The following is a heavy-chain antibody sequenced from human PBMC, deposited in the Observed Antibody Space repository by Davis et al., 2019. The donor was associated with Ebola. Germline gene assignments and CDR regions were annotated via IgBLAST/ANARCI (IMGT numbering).Heavy chain of an antibody. V-gene: IGHV3-30*03. CDR2: ISYDGSNK. CDR1: GFTFSSYG. CDR3: ARSVYGDSKGVHDAYDV. J-gene: IGHJ3*01. D-gene: IGHD4-17*01. Sequence: GESLKISCSASGFTFSSYGTHWVRQAPGKGLEWVAVISYDGSNKYYADSVKGRFTVSRDNSKNTLYLQMNSLRVEDTAVYYCARSVYGDSKGVHDAYDVWGQGTKVTVSA.